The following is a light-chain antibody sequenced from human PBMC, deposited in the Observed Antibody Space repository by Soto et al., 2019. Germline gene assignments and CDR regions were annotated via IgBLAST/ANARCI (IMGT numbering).Light chain of an antibody. J-gene: IGKJ2*01. V-gene: IGKV1-27*01. Sequence: DIQMTQSPSSLSASVGDRVTITCRASQDISNYLAWYQQKPGEVPILLIYAASTLQKGVQSRFSGGGSGTLFTLTISSLQPDDVATYYCQKYISAPKTFGRGTRLEIK. CDR3: QKYISAPKT. CDR2: AAS. CDR1: QDISNY.